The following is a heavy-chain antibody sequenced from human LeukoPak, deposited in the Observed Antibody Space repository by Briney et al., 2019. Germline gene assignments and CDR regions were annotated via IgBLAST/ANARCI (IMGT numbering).Heavy chain of an antibody. CDR1: GFSFTSYW. CDR3: ARDPGWSSSDI. Sequence: GGSLRLSCVASGFSFTSYWMSWVRQAPGQGLEFVANINQDGGTKNYVDSVKGRFTISRDNAENSLYLQMSSLRAEDTALYYCARDPGWSSSDIWGQGIMVTVSS. D-gene: IGHD2-15*01. V-gene: IGHV3-7*01. CDR2: INQDGGTK. J-gene: IGHJ3*02.